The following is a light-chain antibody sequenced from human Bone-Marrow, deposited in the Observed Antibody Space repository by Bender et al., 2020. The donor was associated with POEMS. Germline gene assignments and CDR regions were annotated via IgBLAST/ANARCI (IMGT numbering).Light chain of an antibody. CDR1: NLGDKY. V-gene: IGLV3-1*01. Sequence: SYDVTQPPSVSVSPGQTATITCFGDNLGDKYASWYQQKPGQSPVLVIYQDNRRPSGVPDRLSGSKSDNTASLTVSGLQPEDEADYYCCVYAGATTFDIFGSGTKVTVL. CDR3: CVYAGATTFDI. J-gene: IGLJ1*01. CDR2: QDN.